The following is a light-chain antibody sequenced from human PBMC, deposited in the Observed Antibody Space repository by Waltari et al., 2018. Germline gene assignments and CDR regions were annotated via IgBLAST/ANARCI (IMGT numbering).Light chain of an antibody. CDR3: QLYGGSPTLS. J-gene: IGKJ4*01. V-gene: IGKV3-20*01. Sequence: EVVLTQSPGTLSLSPGERATLSCRASPSVTGTYLAWYQQKPGQAPRLLIYAASSRATGIPDRFSGSGSGTAFTLTISRLEPEDFAVYYCQLYGGSPTLSFGGGTKVRSN. CDR2: AAS. CDR1: PSVTGTY.